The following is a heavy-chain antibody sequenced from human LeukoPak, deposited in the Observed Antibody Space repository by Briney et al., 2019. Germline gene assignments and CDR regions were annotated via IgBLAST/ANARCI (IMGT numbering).Heavy chain of an antibody. V-gene: IGHV5-51*01. CDR1: GYSFTSYW. CDR2: IYPGDSDT. D-gene: IGHD6-6*01. Sequence: PGESLKISCKGSGYSFTSYWIGWVREMPGKSLGWMGIIYPGDSDTKYSPSFQGQVTITADKSISTANLQRSSLKASDTAIYYRARLIVGSSSTGWFDPWGQGTLVTVSS. J-gene: IGHJ5*02. CDR3: ARLIVGSSSTGWFDP.